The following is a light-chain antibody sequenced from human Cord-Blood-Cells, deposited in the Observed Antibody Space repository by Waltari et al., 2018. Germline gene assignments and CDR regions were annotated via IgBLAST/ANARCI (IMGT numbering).Light chain of an antibody. J-gene: IGLJ2*01. CDR1: SLRSYY. V-gene: IGLV3-19*01. Sequence: SSELTQDPAVSVALGQTVRITCQGDSLRSYYASWYQQKPGQAPVRVIHGKNNRPSGIPDRFSGPSSRNTASLTLTGAQAEDEADYYCNSRDSSGNHLVFGGGTKLTVL. CDR3: NSRDSSGNHLV. CDR2: GKN.